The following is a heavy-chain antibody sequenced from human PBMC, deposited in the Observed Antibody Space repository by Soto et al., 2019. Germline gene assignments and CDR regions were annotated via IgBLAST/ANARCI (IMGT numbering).Heavy chain of an antibody. Sequence: PGGSLRLSCAASGFTFSSYAMHWVRQAPGKGLEWVAVISYDGSNKYYADSVKGRSTISRDNSKNTLYLQMNSLRAEDTAVYYCARDTITGTSQYYYYGMDVWGQGTTVTVSS. J-gene: IGHJ6*02. CDR3: ARDTITGTSQYYYYGMDV. V-gene: IGHV3-30-3*01. CDR2: ISYDGSNK. D-gene: IGHD1-20*01. CDR1: GFTFSSYA.